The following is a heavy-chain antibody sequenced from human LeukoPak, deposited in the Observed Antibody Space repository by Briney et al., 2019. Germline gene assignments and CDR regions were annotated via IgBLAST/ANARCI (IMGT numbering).Heavy chain of an antibody. CDR1: GGTFSSYA. Sequence: GASVKVSCKASGGTFSSYAISWVRQTPGQGLEWMGGIIPIFGTANYAQKFQGRVTITADKSTSTAYMELSSLRSEDTAVYYCARGGEQQLVRFEFGYYYYYMDVWGKGTTVTVSS. D-gene: IGHD6-13*01. V-gene: IGHV1-69*06. CDR2: IIPIFGTA. J-gene: IGHJ6*03. CDR3: ARGGEQQLVRFEFGYYYYYMDV.